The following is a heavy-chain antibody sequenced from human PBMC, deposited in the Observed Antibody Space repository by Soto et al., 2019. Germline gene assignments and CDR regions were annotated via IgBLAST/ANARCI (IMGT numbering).Heavy chain of an antibody. D-gene: IGHD3-9*01. J-gene: IGHJ5*02. CDR2: ISAYNGNT. CDR1: GYTFTSYG. V-gene: IGHV1-18*01. Sequence: ASVKVSCKASGYTFTSYGISWVRQAPGQGLEWMGWISAYNGNTNYAQKLQGRVTMTIDTSTSTAYMELRSLRSDDTAVYYCARDQGNYDILTGYWRIDNWFDPWGQGTLVTVSS. CDR3: ARDQGNYDILTGYWRIDNWFDP.